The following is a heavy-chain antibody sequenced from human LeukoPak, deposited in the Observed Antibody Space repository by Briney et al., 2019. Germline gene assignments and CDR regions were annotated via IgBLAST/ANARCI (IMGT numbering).Heavy chain of an antibody. D-gene: IGHD2-2*01. CDR3: AKVIFACSSASCSNYYYYGVDV. CDR2: ISGSGGST. V-gene: IGHV3-23*01. CDR1: GFTFSSYA. J-gene: IGHJ6*02. Sequence: PGGSLRLSCAASGFTFSSYAMSWVRQAPGKGLEWVSAISGSGGSTYYADSVKGRFTISRDNSKNTLYLQMNSLRAEDTAVYYCAKVIFACSSASCSNYYYYGVDVWGQGTTVTVSS.